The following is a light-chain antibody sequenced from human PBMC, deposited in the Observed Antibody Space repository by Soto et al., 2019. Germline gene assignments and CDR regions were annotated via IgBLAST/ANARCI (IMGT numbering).Light chain of an antibody. CDR1: SSNIGAGYD. J-gene: IGLJ3*02. CDR2: GNS. Sequence: QPVLTQPPSVSGAPGQRVTISCTGSSSNIGAGYDVLWYQQLPGTAPKLLIYGNSSRPSGVPDRFSGSKSGTSASLAITGLQAEDEADYYCQCYDSSLSGWVFGGGTKLTVL. CDR3: QCYDSSLSGWV. V-gene: IGLV1-40*01.